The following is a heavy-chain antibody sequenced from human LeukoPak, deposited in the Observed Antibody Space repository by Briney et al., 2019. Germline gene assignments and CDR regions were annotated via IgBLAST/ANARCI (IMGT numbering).Heavy chain of an antibody. CDR3: AKDLQRGYSYGYRPGMGY. Sequence: GGSLRLPCAASGFTFSNAWMSCVRQAPGEGLGCVGRIKVKADGGTTDYAAPVKGRFTISRGDSKNTLYLQMNSLRAEDTAVYYCAKDLQRGYSYGYRPGMGYWGQGTLVTVSS. D-gene: IGHD5-18*01. CDR2: IKVKADGGTT. CDR1: GFTFSNAW. V-gene: IGHV3-15*01. J-gene: IGHJ4*02.